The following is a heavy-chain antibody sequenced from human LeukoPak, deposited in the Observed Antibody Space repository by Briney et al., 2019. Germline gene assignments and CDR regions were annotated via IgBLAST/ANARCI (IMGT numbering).Heavy chain of an antibody. CDR1: GYTFTSYG. V-gene: IGHV1-18*01. CDR2: ISAYNGNT. CDR3: ARDPSYYYDSSGHSDY. J-gene: IGHJ4*02. D-gene: IGHD3-22*01. Sequence: ASVNVSCKASGYTFTSYGISWVRQAPGQGLEWMGWISAYNGNTNYAQKLQGRVTMTTDTSTSTAYMELRSLRSDDTAVYYCARDPSYYYDSSGHSDYWGQGTLVTVSS.